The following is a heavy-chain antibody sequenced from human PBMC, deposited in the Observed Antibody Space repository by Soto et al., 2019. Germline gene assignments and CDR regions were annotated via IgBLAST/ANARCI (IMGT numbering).Heavy chain of an antibody. Sequence: PGGSLRLSCAASGFTFSNAWMNWVRQAPGKGLEWVGRIKSKTDGGTTDYAAPVEGRFTISRDDSKNTLYLQMNSLKTEDTAVYYCTTGDPSGYYPYYYYYYGMDVWGQGTTVTVSS. D-gene: IGHD3-22*01. CDR1: GFTFSNAW. V-gene: IGHV3-15*07. CDR3: TTGDPSGYYPYYYYYYGMDV. J-gene: IGHJ6*02. CDR2: IKSKTDGGTT.